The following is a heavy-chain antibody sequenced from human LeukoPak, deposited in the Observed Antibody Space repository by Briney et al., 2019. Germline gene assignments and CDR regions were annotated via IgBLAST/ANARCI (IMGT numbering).Heavy chain of an antibody. J-gene: IGHJ6*02. V-gene: IGHV3-9*01. CDR2: ISWNRGSI. Sequence: GRSLRLSCAASGFTFDDYAMHWVRQAPGKGLEWVSGISWNRGSIGYADSVKGRFTLSRDNAKSSLYLQMNSLRAEDTALYYCARGGLYYYYGMDVWGQGTTVTVSS. D-gene: IGHD3-16*01. CDR3: ARGGLYYYYGMDV. CDR1: GFTFDDYA.